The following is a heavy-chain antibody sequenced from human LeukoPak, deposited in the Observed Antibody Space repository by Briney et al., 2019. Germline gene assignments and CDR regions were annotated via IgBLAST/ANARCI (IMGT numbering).Heavy chain of an antibody. CDR2: MNPNSGNT. J-gene: IGHJ5*02. Sequence: ASVKVSCKASGYTFTSYDINWVRQATGQGLEWMGWMNPNSGNTGYAQKFQGRVTITTDESTSTAYMELSSLRSEDTAVYYCARDRVKTLNWFDPWGQGTLVTVSS. V-gene: IGHV1-8*01. D-gene: IGHD2-21*01. CDR3: ARDRVKTLNWFDP. CDR1: GYTFTSYD.